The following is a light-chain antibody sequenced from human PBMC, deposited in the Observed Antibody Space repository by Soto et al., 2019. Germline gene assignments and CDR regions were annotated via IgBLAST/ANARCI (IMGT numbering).Light chain of an antibody. CDR1: QSVSSN. V-gene: IGKV3-15*01. CDR2: GAS. Sequence: EIVMTQSPATLSVSPGERATLSCRASQSVSSNLAWYQQKPGQAPRLLIYGASTRATGIPARFSGSGSGTVFTLTISSLQSEHFAVYYCQQYNTWPFTFGQGTKLEIK. J-gene: IGKJ2*01. CDR3: QQYNTWPFT.